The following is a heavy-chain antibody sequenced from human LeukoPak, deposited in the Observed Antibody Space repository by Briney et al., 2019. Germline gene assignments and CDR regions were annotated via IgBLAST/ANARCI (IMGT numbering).Heavy chain of an antibody. Sequence: GASVKVSCKASGGTLSSYAISWVRQAPGQGLEWMGRIIPIFGTANYAQKFQGRVTITTDESTSTAYMELSSLRSEDTAVYYCASGYGDYVELSSYFDYWGQGTLVTVSS. CDR2: IIPIFGTA. J-gene: IGHJ4*02. CDR1: GGTLSSYA. CDR3: ASGYGDYVELSSYFDY. D-gene: IGHD4-17*01. V-gene: IGHV1-69*05.